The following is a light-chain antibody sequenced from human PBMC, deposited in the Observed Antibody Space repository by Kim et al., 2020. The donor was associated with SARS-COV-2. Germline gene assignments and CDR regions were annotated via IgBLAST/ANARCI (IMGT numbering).Light chain of an antibody. J-gene: IGLJ2*01. CDR3: QAWDSSTAV. CDR1: KLGDRY. V-gene: IGLV3-1*01. CDR2: QDS. Sequence: VSPGQTATINSSGDKLGDRYVCWYQQRPGQSPMLVIYQDSKRPSGIPDRFSGSNSGNTATLTISGTQAADEADYYCQAWDSSTAVFGGGTQLTVL.